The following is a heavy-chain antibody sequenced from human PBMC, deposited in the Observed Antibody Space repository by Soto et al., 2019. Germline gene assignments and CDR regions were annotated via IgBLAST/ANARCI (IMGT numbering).Heavy chain of an antibody. J-gene: IGHJ4*02. CDR3: ANSWTTLTTGFDF. V-gene: IGHV3-30*18. Sequence: GGSLRLSCVASGFTFSNYAMHWVRQAPGKGLGWVAVISSDGSEKYYLDSVGDRFTISRDNSKNTLYLQMNNLRPEDTAMYYCANSWTTLTTGFDFWGQGALVTVS. CDR1: GFTFSNYA. D-gene: IGHD4-17*01. CDR2: ISSDGSEK.